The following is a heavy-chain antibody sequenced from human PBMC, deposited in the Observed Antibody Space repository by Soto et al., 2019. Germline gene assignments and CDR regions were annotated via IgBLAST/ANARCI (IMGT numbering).Heavy chain of an antibody. CDR3: ARYYQADYYGSESYW. J-gene: IGHJ4*02. V-gene: IGHV1-69*01. CDR1: GGTFSSYA. D-gene: IGHD3-10*01. CDR2: LIPIFGTA. Sequence: QVQLVQSGAEVKKPGSSVKVSCKASGGTFSSYAISWVRQAPGQGLEWMGGLIPIFGTANYAQKFQGRVTITADELTSTVYIKLSSLRSDYTAVYYCARYYQADYYGSESYWWGQGNLVSVSS.